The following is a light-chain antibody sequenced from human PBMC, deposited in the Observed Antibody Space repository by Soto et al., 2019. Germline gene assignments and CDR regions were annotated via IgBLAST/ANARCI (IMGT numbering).Light chain of an antibody. J-gene: IGKJ3*01. CDR3: HQYGISPFT. CDR2: GVS. Sequence: EIVLTQSPGTLSLSPGERATLSCRASQSGTSSYLAWYQQKPGQAPRLLMYGVSSRATGIPDRFSGSGSGTDFTLTLSRLEPDDFAVYYCHQYGISPFTFGPGTKVDI. V-gene: IGKV3-20*01. CDR1: QSGTSSY.